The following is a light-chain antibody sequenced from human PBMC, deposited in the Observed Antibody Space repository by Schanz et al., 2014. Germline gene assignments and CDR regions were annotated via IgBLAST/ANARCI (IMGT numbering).Light chain of an antibody. Sequence: DVQMTQSPSSLSASVGDRVTITCRASQGISNYLAWYQQKPGKVPKLLIYGVSTMQSGVPSRFSGSGSGTDFTITISSLQPEDVAIYYCQKYNSAPWTFGQGTKVEIK. CDR2: GVS. CDR1: QGISNY. V-gene: IGKV1-27*01. CDR3: QKYNSAPWT. J-gene: IGKJ1*01.